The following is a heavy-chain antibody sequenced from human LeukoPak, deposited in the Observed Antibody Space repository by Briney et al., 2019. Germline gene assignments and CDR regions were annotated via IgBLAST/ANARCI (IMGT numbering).Heavy chain of an antibody. CDR2: ISSRSTYI. J-gene: IGHJ3*02. D-gene: IGHD2-21*01. V-gene: IGHV3-21*01. Sequence: GGSLRLSCAASGFTFSTYSMNWVRQAPGKGLEWVSSISSRSTYIYYADSVKGRFTISRDNAKNSLYLQMNNLRAEDTAMFYCATSMAQDVDAFHIWGQGTMVTVSS. CDR3: ATSMAQDVDAFHI. CDR1: GFTFSTYS.